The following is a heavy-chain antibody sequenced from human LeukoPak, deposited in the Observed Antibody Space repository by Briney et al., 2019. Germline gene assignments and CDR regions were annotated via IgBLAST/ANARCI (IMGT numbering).Heavy chain of an antibody. D-gene: IGHD3-16*02. CDR3: AITSVRGSYRYLDY. Sequence: ASVKVSCKASGYAFINYYIHWVRQAPGQGLEWMGWISPYNGNTNYAQKLQGRVTMTTDTSTTTAYMELRSLSSDDTAVYYCAITSVRGSYRYLDYWGQGTLVTVSS. V-gene: IGHV1-18*04. CDR2: ISPYNGNT. CDR1: GYAFINYY. J-gene: IGHJ4*02.